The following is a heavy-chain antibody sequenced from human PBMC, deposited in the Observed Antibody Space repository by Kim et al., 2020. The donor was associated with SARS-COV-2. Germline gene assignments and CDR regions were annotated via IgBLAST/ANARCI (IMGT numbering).Heavy chain of an antibody. J-gene: IGHJ4*02. CDR2: DT. Sequence: DTRYSPSFQGQVTISADKSISTAYLQWSSLKASDTAMYYCARNGDYACDYWGQGTLVTVPS. D-gene: IGHD4-17*01. CDR3: ARNGDYACDY. V-gene: IGHV5-51*01.